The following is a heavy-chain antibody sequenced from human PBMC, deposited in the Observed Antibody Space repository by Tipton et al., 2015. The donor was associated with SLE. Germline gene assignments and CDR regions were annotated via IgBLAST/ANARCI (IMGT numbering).Heavy chain of an antibody. D-gene: IGHD2-2*01. CDR2: IYHSGST. V-gene: IGHV4-38-2*01. Sequence: TLSLTCAVSGYFISSGYYWGWIRQPPGKGLEWIGSIYHSGSTYYNPSLKSRVTISVDTSKNQFSLKLSSVTAADTAVYYCARGSTTYSYWGQGTLVTVSS. CDR3: ARGSTTYSY. CDR1: GYFISSGYY. J-gene: IGHJ4*02.